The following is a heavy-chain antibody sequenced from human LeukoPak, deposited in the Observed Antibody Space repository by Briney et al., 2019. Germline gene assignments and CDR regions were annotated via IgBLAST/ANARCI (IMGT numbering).Heavy chain of an antibody. CDR3: AKGGVGAHFDY. V-gene: IGHV3-23*01. J-gene: IGHJ4*02. CDR1: GFAFSSYA. CDR2: ISGTGGTT. D-gene: IGHD1-26*01. Sequence: GGSLRLSCAASGFAFSSYAISWVRQAPGKGLEWGSAISGTGGTTYYADSVKGRFTISRDNSKNTLYLQMSSLRADDTAVNYCAKGGVGAHFDYWGQGTLVTVSS.